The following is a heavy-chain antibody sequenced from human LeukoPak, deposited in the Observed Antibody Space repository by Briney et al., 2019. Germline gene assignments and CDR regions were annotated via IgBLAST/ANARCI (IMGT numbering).Heavy chain of an antibody. CDR2: ISSSGSTI. V-gene: IGHV3-11*01. CDR1: GFTVSSNY. CDR3: ARGSDSSFFNWFDP. D-gene: IGHD3-22*01. Sequence: GGSLRLSCAASGFTVSSNYMSWIRQAPGKGLEWVSYISSSGSTIYYADSVKGRFTISRDNAKNSLYLQMNSLRAEDTAVYYCARGSDSSFFNWFDPWGQGTLVTVSS. J-gene: IGHJ5*02.